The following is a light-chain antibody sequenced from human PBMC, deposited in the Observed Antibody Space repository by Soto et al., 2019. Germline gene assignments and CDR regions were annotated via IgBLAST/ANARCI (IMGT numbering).Light chain of an antibody. CDR2: AAS. CDR1: QDISRY. CDR3: QQYYNYPRT. V-gene: IGKV1-8*01. J-gene: IGKJ1*01. Sequence: AIRMTQSPSSFSASTGDRVTITCRASQDISRYLAWYQQKPGKAPKLLIYAASTLQSGVPSRFSGSRSGTDFTLTISCLQSEDFATYYCQQYYNYPRTFGQGTKVEIK.